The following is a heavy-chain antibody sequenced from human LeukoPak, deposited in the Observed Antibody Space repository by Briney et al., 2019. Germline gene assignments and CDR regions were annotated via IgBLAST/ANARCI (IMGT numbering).Heavy chain of an antibody. CDR1: GGSISGYY. V-gene: IGHV4-59*08. CDR2: ISFTENT. Sequence: SETLSLTCTVSGGSISGYYWSWIRQSPGKRLEWIAYISFTENTNYNPSLKSRVTISLDTSKTHFSLTLSSLTAADTAVYYCARSPPGWYYDNSGQYYFDTWGQGALVTVSS. J-gene: IGHJ4*02. D-gene: IGHD3-22*01. CDR3: ARSPPGWYYDNSGQYYFDT.